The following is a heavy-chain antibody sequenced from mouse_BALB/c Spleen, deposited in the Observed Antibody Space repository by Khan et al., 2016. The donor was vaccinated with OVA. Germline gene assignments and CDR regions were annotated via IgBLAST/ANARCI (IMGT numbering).Heavy chain of an antibody. CDR1: GYTFTSYV. D-gene: IGHD2-13*01. V-gene: IGHV1S136*01. Sequence: VQLQQSGPEVVKPGASVKMSCKASGYTFTSYVMHWVKQKPGQGLEWIGYIYPFNDVTTFNEKFNGKATLTSDKSSSTAYMELSSLTSEDSAVFYCAPVGTDLGSFVYWGQGTV. J-gene: IGHJ3*01. CDR2: IYPFNDVT. CDR3: APVGTDLGSFVY.